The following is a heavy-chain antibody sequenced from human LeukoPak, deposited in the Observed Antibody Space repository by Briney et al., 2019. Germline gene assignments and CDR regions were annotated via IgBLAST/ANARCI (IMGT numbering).Heavy chain of an antibody. J-gene: IGHJ4*02. Sequence: ASVKVSCKASGYTFTSYDINWVRQATGQGLEWMGWINPNIGKTGYARKFQGRGTITRNTSISTANMELSSLRSEDTAVYYCARVGVTYYDILTGSTGWDYWGQGTLVTVSS. CDR2: INPNIGKT. V-gene: IGHV1-8*03. D-gene: IGHD3-9*01. CDR1: GYTFTSYD. CDR3: ARVGVTYYDILTGSTGWDY.